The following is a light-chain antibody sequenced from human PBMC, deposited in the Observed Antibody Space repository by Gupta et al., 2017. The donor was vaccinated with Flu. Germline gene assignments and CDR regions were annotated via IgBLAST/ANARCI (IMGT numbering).Light chain of an antibody. V-gene: IGKV1-16*02. CDR3: QPYQSDPRT. CDR1: QGISNY. Sequence: DIMMTQSPSSLSASVGDRVTITCRASQGISNYLAWFQKKPGTAPKSLIFAAYSLQSGVPSKFGGSGSRNDCTQTSRSVEAEDGATYYCQPYQSDPRTFGQGTXLEIK. CDR2: AAY. J-gene: IGKJ5*01.